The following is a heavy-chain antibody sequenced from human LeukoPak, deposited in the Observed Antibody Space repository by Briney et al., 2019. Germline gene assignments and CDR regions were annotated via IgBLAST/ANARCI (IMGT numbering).Heavy chain of an antibody. D-gene: IGHD3-16*01. CDR3: ARVGDRVDAFDI. CDR2: IYTSGST. V-gene: IGHV4-38-2*02. J-gene: IGHJ3*02. Sequence: SETLSLTCTVSGYSISSGYYWGWIRQPPGKGLEWIGRIYTSGSTNYNPSLKSRVTMSVDTSKNQFSLKLSSVTAADTAVYYCARVGDRVDAFDIWGQGTMVTVSS. CDR1: GYSISSGYY.